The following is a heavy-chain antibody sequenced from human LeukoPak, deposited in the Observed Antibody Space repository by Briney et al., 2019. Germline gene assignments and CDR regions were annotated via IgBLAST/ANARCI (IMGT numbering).Heavy chain of an antibody. D-gene: IGHD6-13*01. CDR1: GFTFSAYT. J-gene: IGHJ6*03. V-gene: IGHV3-21*01. CDR3: ARQAGPYMDV. CDR2: IGRSGNYI. Sequence: PAGTLRLSCAASGFTFSAYTMNWVRQAPGKGLEWVSSIGRSGNYIYHADSVKGRFTISRDNAKNSLYLQMSSLRAEDTAVYYCARQAGPYMDVWGKGTTVTVSS.